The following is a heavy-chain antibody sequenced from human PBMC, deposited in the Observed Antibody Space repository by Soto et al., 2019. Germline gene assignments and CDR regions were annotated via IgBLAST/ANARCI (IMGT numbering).Heavy chain of an antibody. CDR1: GGSISSGGYY. Sequence: SVTLSLTCTVSGGSISSGGYYWSWIRQHPGKGLEWIGYIYYSGSTYYNPSLKSRVTISVDTSKNQFSLKLSSVTAADTAVYYCARDTRGYCSSTSCETVGYSYGYYGMDVWGQGTTVTVSS. CDR2: IYYSGST. J-gene: IGHJ6*02. V-gene: IGHV4-31*03. D-gene: IGHD2-2*01. CDR3: ARDTRGYCSSTSCETVGYSYGYYGMDV.